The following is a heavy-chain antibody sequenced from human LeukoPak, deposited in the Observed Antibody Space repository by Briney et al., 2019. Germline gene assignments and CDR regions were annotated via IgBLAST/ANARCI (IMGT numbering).Heavy chain of an antibody. J-gene: IGHJ3*02. CDR2: XXXXXXXT. V-gene: IGHV1-2*02. CDR3: ARVPVYGSDAFDI. D-gene: IGHD5/OR15-5a*01. Sequence: ASVKXSCXASGYTFTGYXXXXXXXAPGQGLXXXXXXXXXXXXTNYEXKFQGRVTXXRDXSISTAYMELSRLRSDDTAVYYCARVPVYGSDAFDIWGQGTMVTVSS. CDR1: GYTFTGYX.